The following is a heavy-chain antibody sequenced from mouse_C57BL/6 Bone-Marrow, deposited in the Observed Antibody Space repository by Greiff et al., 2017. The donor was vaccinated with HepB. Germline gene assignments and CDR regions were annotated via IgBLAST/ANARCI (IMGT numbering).Heavy chain of an antibody. CDR3: ARWGSSTYWYFDV. D-gene: IGHD1-1*01. CDR2: IYPGDGDT. CDR1: GYAFSSYW. V-gene: IGHV1-80*01. Sequence: QVQLQQSGAELVKPGASVKISCKASGYAFSSYWMNWVKQRPGKGLEWIGQIYPGDGDTNYNGEFKGKATLTADKSSSTAYMQLSSLTSEDSAVYFCARWGSSTYWYFDVWGTGTTVTVSS. J-gene: IGHJ1*03.